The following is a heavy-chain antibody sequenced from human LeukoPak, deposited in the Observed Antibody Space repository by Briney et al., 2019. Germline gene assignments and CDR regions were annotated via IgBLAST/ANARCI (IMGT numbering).Heavy chain of an antibody. CDR2: ISAYNGNT. CDR1: GYTLTSYG. CDR3: AKGGPPPFGVVIDYMDV. V-gene: IGHV1-18*01. Sequence: GASVKVCCEASGYTLTSYGISWVRQAPGQGLEWMGWISAYNGNTNYAQKLQGRVTMTTDTSTSTAYMELSSLRSEDTAVYYCAKGGPPPFGVVIDYMDVWGKGTTVTVSS. J-gene: IGHJ6*03. D-gene: IGHD3-3*01.